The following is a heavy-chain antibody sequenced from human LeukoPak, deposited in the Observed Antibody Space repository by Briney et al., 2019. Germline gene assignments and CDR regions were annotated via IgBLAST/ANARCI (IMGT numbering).Heavy chain of an antibody. CDR3: ARDNYAF. J-gene: IGHJ4*02. CDR2: ISTYNRNS. Sequence: ASVTVSCKASGYNFTTHGISWVRQAPGQGLEWMGWISTYNRNSYYIQRLQGRVTMTTDTSTNTAYLELRSLTSDDTAIYYCARDNYAFWGQGTLVIVSS. V-gene: IGHV1-18*01. CDR1: GYNFTTHG. D-gene: IGHD3-16*01.